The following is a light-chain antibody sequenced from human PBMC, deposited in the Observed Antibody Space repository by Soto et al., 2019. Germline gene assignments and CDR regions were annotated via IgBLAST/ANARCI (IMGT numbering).Light chain of an antibody. CDR1: QNILSN. CDR3: QQYKNWPIT. CDR2: GAS. J-gene: IGKJ5*01. Sequence: EIVMTQPPATLSVSPGERVTLSXRASQNILSNLAWYQQKPGQVPRXXIYGASTRATGIPARFSGSGSGTEFTLTISGLQSEDFAVYYCQQYKNWPITFGQGTRLEIK. V-gene: IGKV3-15*01.